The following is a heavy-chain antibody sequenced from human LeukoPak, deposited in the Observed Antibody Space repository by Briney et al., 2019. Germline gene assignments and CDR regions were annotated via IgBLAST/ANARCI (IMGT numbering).Heavy chain of an antibody. D-gene: IGHD4-23*01. V-gene: IGHV4-59*01. CDR1: VGSISSYY. Sequence: PSETLSLTCTVSVGSISSYYWIWIPQPPGKGLECIGYIYYSGSTNYNPSLKSRVTISVDTSKNQFSLKLSSVTAADTAVYYCARDQGGNSFDYYYMDVWGKGTTVSVSS. CDR3: ARDQGGNSFDYYYMDV. CDR2: IYYSGST. J-gene: IGHJ6*03.